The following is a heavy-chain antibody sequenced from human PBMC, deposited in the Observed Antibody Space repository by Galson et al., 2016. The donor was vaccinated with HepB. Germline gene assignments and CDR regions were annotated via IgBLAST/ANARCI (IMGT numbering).Heavy chain of an antibody. V-gene: IGHV3-21*01. CDR2: ISSSSSYI. CDR1: GLTFNIQY. Sequence: SLRLSCAVSGLTFNIQYMSWVRQAPGKGLEWVSSISSSSSYIYYADSVKGRFTISRDNAKNSLYLQMNSLRAEDTAVYYCARDGSKLRYFDWQREKYSDYWGQGTLVTVSS. D-gene: IGHD3-9*01. J-gene: IGHJ4*02. CDR3: ARDGSKLRYFDWQREKYSDY.